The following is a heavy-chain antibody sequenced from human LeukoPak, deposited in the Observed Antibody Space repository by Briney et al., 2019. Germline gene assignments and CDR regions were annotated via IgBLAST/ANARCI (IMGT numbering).Heavy chain of an antibody. V-gene: IGHV1-2*02. J-gene: IGHJ5*02. CDR3: ARDSSSSPSSVWFDP. D-gene: IGHD6-13*01. CDR1: GYTFTGYY. CDR2: INPNSGGT. Sequence: ASVKVSCKASGYTFTGYYMHWVRQAPGQGLEWMGWINPNSGGTNYAQKFQGRVTMTRDTSISTAYMELSRLRSDDTAVYYCARDSSSSPSSVWFDPWGQGTLVTVSS.